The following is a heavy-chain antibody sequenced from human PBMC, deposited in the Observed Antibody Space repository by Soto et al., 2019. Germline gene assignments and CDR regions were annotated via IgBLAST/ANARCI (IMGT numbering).Heavy chain of an antibody. J-gene: IGHJ3*01. Sequence: EVQLLESGGGLVQPGGSLRLSCAASGFTFSSYAMSWVRQAPGRGLEWVSAISGSGGSTYYADSVKGRFTISRDNAKNTVYLQMDSLRAEDTAVYYCARSLPGTYGAFDLWGQGTMVTVSS. CDR3: ARSLPGTYGAFDL. V-gene: IGHV3-23*01. CDR1: GFTFSSYA. CDR2: ISGSGGST. D-gene: IGHD1-7*01.